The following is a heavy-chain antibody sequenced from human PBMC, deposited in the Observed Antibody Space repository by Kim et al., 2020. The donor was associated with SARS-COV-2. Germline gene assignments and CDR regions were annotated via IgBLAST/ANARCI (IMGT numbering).Heavy chain of an antibody. V-gene: IGHV3-7*03. CDR3: ARDQMAAAGSSYYYGMDV. J-gene: IGHJ6*02. CDR2: IKQDGSEK. Sequence: GGSLRLSCAASGFTFSSYWMSWVRQAPGKGLEWVANIKQDGSEKYYVDSVKGRFTISRDNPKNSLYLQMNSLRAEDTAVYYCARDQMAAAGSSYYYGMDVWGQGTTVTVSS. CDR1: GFTFSSYW. D-gene: IGHD6-13*01.